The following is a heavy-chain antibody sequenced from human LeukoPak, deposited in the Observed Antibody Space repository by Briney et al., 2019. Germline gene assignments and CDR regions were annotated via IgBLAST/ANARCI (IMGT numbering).Heavy chain of an antibody. CDR3: ARRERCSSSSYVDY. V-gene: IGHV3-66*04. D-gene: IGHD6-6*01. CDR2: IYSGGST. Sequence: PGGSLRLSCAASGFTVSSNYMSWVRQAPGKGLEWVSVIYSGGSTYYADSVKGRFTISRDNSKNTLYLQMNSLRAEDTAMYYCARRERCSSSSYVDYWGQGTLVTVSS. J-gene: IGHJ4*02. CDR1: GFTVSSNY.